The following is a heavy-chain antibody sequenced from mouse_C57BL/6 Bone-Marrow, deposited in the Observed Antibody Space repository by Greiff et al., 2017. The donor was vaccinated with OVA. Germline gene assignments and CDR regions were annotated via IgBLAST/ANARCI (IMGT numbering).Heavy chain of an antibody. V-gene: IGHV5-4*01. J-gene: IGHJ2*01. CDR1: GFTFSSYA. D-gene: IGHD4-1*01. Sequence: EVQLVESGGGLVKPGGSLKLSCAASGFTFSSYAMSWVRQTPEKRLEWVATISDGGSYTYYPDNVKGRFTISRDNAKNNLYLQMSHLKSEDTAMXYCSRDWDDYWGQGTTLTVSS. CDR3: SRDWDDY. CDR2: ISDGGSYT.